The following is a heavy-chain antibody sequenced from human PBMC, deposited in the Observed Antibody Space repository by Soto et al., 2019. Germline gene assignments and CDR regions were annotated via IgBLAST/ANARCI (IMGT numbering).Heavy chain of an antibody. CDR2: IYYSGST. J-gene: IGHJ3*02. CDR3: ARVDDILTGSYDAFDI. CDR1: GGSISSYY. D-gene: IGHD3-9*01. Sequence: SETLSLTCTVSGGSISSYYCSWIRQPTVKGLEWIVYIYYSGSTNYTPSLKSRVTISVDTSKNQFSLKLSSVTAADTAVYYCARVDDILTGSYDAFDIWGQGTMVT. V-gene: IGHV4-59*01.